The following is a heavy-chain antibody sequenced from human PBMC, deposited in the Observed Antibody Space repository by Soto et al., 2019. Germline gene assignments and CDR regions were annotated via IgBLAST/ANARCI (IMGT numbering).Heavy chain of an antibody. V-gene: IGHV1-18*01. CDR3: ARDPGYEEQLVQGYISYHTNWFGP. J-gene: IGHJ5*02. D-gene: IGHD6-6*01. CDR1: GYTFTSYG. CDR2: ISAYNGNT. Sequence: GASVKVSCKASGYTFTSYGISWVRQAPGQGLEWMGWISAYNGNTNYAQKLQGRVTMTTDTSTSTAYMELRSLRSDDTAVYYCARDPGYEEQLVQGYISYHTNWFGPWGQGTLVTVSS.